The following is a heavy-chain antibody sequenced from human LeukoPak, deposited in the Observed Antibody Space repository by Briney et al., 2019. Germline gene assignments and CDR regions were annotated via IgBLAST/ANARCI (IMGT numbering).Heavy chain of an antibody. J-gene: IGHJ4*02. V-gene: IGHV3-7*01. CDR1: GFTFSNYW. Sequence: GGSLRLSCAASGFTFSNYWMNWVLHAPGKGLEWVANIKQDCREKYYIDSVKGRFTISRDNDKNSVYLQMNSLRAEDTAVYYCARDYDTSEPLDYWGQGTLVSV. CDR3: ARDYDTSEPLDY. D-gene: IGHD3-22*01. CDR2: IKQDCREK.